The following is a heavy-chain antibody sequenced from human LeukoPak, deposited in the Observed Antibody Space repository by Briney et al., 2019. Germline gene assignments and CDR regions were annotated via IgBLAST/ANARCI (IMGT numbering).Heavy chain of an antibody. J-gene: IGHJ5*02. D-gene: IGHD3-16*02. V-gene: IGHV3-21*01. CDR1: GFTFSSYS. CDR3: ASDGSYDYVWGSYRHNWFDP. CDR2: ISRSRNYI. Sequence: GGSLRLSCAASGFTFSSYSMNWVRPAPGKGLEWVSSISRSRNYIYYADSVKGRFNISRDNAKISLYLQMNSLRAEDTAVYYCASDGSYDYVWGSYRHNWFDPWGQGTLVTVSS.